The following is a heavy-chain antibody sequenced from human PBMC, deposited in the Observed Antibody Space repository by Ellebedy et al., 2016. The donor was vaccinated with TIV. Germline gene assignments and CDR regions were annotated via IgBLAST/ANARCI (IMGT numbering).Heavy chain of an antibody. CDR1: GFDISGYS. CDR3: ARRYGDDYDYYYYAFDV. Sequence: PGGSLRLSCAASGFDISGYSMHRVRQAPGKGLEWVSSISITSKYIQTADSAEGRFAISRDNSKNSLFLEMTSLRAEDTAMYYCARRYGDDYDYYYYAFDVWGQGTTVIVSS. J-gene: IGHJ6*02. V-gene: IGHV3-21*01. CDR2: ISITSKYI. D-gene: IGHD4-17*01.